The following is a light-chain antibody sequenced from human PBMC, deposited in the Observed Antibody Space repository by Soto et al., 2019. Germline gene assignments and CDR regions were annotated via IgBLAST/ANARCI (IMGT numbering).Light chain of an antibody. J-gene: IGKJ5*01. V-gene: IGKV1-39*01. Sequence: IQLTQSPSSLSAYVESRVSITCRASQSIRSYLNWYQQKPGKAPKLLIYAASSLQTGVPSRFSGSGGGTDFTLTISSVQPEDFATYFCQQSYMDPITFGQGTRLEIK. CDR1: QSIRSY. CDR3: QQSYMDPIT. CDR2: AAS.